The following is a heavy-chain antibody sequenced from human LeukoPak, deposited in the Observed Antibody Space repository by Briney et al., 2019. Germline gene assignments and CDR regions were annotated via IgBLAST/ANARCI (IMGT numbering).Heavy chain of an antibody. CDR3: ASHNYDFWSGTYFTFDY. V-gene: IGHV4-34*01. D-gene: IGHD3-3*01. Sequence: LETLSLTCAVYGGSFSGYYWSWIRQPPGKGLEWIGEINHSGSTNYNPSLKSRVTISVDTSKNQFPLKLSSVTAADTAVYYCASHNYDFWSGTYFTFDYWGQGTLVTVSS. J-gene: IGHJ4*02. CDR2: INHSGST. CDR1: GGSFSGYY.